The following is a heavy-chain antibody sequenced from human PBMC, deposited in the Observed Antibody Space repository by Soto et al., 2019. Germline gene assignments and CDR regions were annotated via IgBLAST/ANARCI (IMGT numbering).Heavy chain of an antibody. D-gene: IGHD5-12*01. Sequence: GGSLRLSCTASGFTFSDHYMDWVRQAPGKGLEWVGRIRKKVNGYTTEYAASVQGRFSISRDDSSNSVYLQMNSLRTEDTAVYYCVSSRTTSTNYYFDNWGQGTLVTVSS. CDR1: GFTFSDHY. CDR3: VSSRTTSTNYYFDN. J-gene: IGHJ4*02. CDR2: IRKKVNGYTT. V-gene: IGHV3-72*01.